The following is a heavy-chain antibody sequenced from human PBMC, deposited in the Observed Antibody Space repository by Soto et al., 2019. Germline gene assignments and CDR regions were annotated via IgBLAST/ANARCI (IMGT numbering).Heavy chain of an antibody. Sequence: EVQFLESGGGLVQPGGSLRLSCSVSGLPFTSYSMSWVRQPPGKGLEWVSDISNIGVTKNYADSVKGRFTVSRDNSKNTVYLQMNSLRAEDTAVYYCSKGSAASGWLTHDYWGQGTLVTVSS. CDR3: SKGSAASGWLTHDY. V-gene: IGHV3-23*01. CDR2: ISNIGVTK. D-gene: IGHD3-10*01. J-gene: IGHJ4*02. CDR1: GLPFTSYS.